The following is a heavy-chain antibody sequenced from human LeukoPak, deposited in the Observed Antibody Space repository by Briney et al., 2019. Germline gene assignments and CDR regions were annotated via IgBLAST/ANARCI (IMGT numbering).Heavy chain of an antibody. Sequence: GGSLRLSCAASGFTFGSYAMSWVRQAPGKGLEWVSAISGSGGSTYYADSVKGRFTISRDNSKNTLYLQMNSLRAEDTAVYYCAKALPHYDSSGYYGFFGYWGQGTLVTVSS. CDR1: GFTFGSYA. V-gene: IGHV3-23*01. CDR2: ISGSGGST. CDR3: AKALPHYDSSGYYGFFGY. J-gene: IGHJ4*02. D-gene: IGHD3-22*01.